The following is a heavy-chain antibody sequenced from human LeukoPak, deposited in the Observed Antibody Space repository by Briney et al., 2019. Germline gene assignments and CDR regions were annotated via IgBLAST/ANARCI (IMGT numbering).Heavy chain of an antibody. D-gene: IGHD6-6*01. Sequence: ASVKVSCKASGYTFTDYDINWVRQAPGQGLEWMGWINPNSGGTNYAQKFQGRVTMTRDTSISTAYMELSRLRSDDTAVYYCARGPHIAARPPHKFDYWGQGTLVTVSS. V-gene: IGHV1-2*02. CDR2: INPNSGGT. CDR1: GYTFTDYD. J-gene: IGHJ4*02. CDR3: ARGPHIAARPPHKFDY.